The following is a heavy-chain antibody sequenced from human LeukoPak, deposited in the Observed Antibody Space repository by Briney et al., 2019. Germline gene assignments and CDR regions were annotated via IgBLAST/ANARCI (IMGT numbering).Heavy chain of an antibody. Sequence: PSETLSLTCTVSGGSISSSSYYWGWIRQPPGKGLEWIGSIYYSGSTYYNPSLKSRVTISVDTSKNQFSLKLSYVTAADTAVSYCARALYSSGWSSWFDPWGQGTLVTVSS. D-gene: IGHD6-19*01. V-gene: IGHV4-39*01. J-gene: IGHJ5*02. CDR2: IYYSGST. CDR1: GGSISSSSYY. CDR3: ARALYSSGWSSWFDP.